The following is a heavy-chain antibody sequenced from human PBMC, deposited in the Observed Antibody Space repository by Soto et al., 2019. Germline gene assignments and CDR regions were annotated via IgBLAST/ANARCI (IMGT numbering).Heavy chain of an antibody. CDR3: ARPRYYYDSSNDAFDI. Sequence: QVQLVQSGAEVKKPGSSVKVSCKASGGTFSSYAISWVRQAPGQGLEWMGGIIPIFGTANYAQKFQGRVTITADESTSTAYMELSSLRSEDTAVYYCARPRYYYDSSNDAFDIWGQGTMVTVSS. CDR1: GGTFSSYA. V-gene: IGHV1-69*01. D-gene: IGHD3-22*01. CDR2: IIPIFGTA. J-gene: IGHJ3*02.